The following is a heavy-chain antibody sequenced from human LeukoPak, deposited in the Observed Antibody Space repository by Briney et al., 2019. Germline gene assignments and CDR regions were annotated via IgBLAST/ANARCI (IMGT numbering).Heavy chain of an antibody. J-gene: IGHJ3*01. D-gene: IGHD1-26*01. CDR1: GFTFSSYW. V-gene: IGHV3-74*03. Sequence: GGSLRLSCAASGFTFSSYWMHWVRQAPGKGLVWVSRINTDGSRTTYADSVKGRFTISSDFARNTLYLQMNSLRDEDTAVYYCARAAWGGAFDVWGQGTMVTVSS. CDR3: ARAAWGGAFDV. CDR2: INTDGSRT.